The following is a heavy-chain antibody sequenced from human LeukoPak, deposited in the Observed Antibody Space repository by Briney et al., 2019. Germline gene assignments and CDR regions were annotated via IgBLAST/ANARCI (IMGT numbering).Heavy chain of an antibody. CDR2: IYYSGST. J-gene: IGHJ4*02. V-gene: IGHV4-59*01. CDR1: GGSISSYY. Sequence: SETLSLTCTVSGGSISSYYWSWIRQPPGKGLEWIGYIYYSGSTNYNPSLKSRVTISVDTSKNQFSLKLSSVTAADTAVYYGAREGTGSKVDYWGQGTLVTVSS. CDR3: AREGTGSKVDY. D-gene: IGHD1-1*01.